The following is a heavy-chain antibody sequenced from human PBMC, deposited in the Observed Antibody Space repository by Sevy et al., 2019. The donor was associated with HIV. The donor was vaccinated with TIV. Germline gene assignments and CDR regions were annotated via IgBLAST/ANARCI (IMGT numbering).Heavy chain of an antibody. D-gene: IGHD3-3*01. Sequence: ASVKVSCKASGDTFSTYDINWVRQAPGQGLEWMGWMSPKSGSTGFAQKFQGRLTMTRDTSINKAYMELSSLRSGDTAVDYGACGGGGDFWNYGYYYYGMDVWGQGTTVTVSS. CDR2: MSPKSGST. J-gene: IGHJ6*02. CDR1: GDTFSTYD. CDR3: ACGGGGDFWNYGYYYYGMDV. V-gene: IGHV1-8*02.